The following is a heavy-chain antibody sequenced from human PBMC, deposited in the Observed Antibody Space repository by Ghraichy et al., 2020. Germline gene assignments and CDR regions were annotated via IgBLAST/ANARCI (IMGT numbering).Heavy chain of an antibody. CDR2: ISSNGGST. CDR3: ARDYDFWSGYDY. D-gene: IGHD3-3*01. V-gene: IGHV3-64*01. Sequence: GGSLRLSCAASGFTFSSYAMHWVRQAPGKGLEYVSAISSNGGSTYYANSVKGRFTISRDNSKNTLYLQMGSLRAEDMAVYYCARDYDFWSGYDYWGQGTLVNVSS. CDR1: GFTFSSYA. J-gene: IGHJ4*02.